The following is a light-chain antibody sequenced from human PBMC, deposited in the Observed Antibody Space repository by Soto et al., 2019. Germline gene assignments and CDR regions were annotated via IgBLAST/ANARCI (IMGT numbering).Light chain of an antibody. J-gene: IGLJ1*01. CDR3: SSYTSSTTYV. Sequence: SVLTQPASLSGSPGQSITLSCPETRSDVGGYNYVYWHQQHPGKAPKLMIYDVTNRPSGVSDRFSGSKSGNTASLTISGLQAEDEDDYYCSSYTSSTTYVFGAGTKVTV. CDR1: RSDVGGYNY. CDR2: DVT. V-gene: IGLV2-14*01.